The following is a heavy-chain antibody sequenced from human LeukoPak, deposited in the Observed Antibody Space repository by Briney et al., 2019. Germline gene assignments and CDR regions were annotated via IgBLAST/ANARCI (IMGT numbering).Heavy chain of an antibody. CDR3: ARGLGMTWTYGPYYMDV. D-gene: IGHD3-16*01. Sequence: SETLSLTCTVSGGSISSYYWSWIRQPPGKGLEWIGYIYYSGSTNYNPSLKSRVTISVDTSKNQFSLKLSSVTAADTAVYYCARGLGMTWTYGPYYMDVWGKGTTVTISS. CDR1: GGSISSYY. CDR2: IYYSGST. J-gene: IGHJ6*03. V-gene: IGHV4-59*01.